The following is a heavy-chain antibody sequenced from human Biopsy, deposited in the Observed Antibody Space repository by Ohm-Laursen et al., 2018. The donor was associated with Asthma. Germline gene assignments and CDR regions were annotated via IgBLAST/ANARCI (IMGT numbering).Heavy chain of an antibody. CDR3: ARTYYDFLTGQVKDVFGV. CDR2: VNTGNGDT. Sequence: ASVKVSCKASGYNFISFAIHWVRQAPGQRLEWMDWVNTGNGDTKYSQKFQGRVTITRDTSASTAYMELRSLRSEDTATYYCARTYYDFLTGQVKDVFGVWGQGAMVTVSS. D-gene: IGHD3-9*01. J-gene: IGHJ3*01. V-gene: IGHV1-3*04. CDR1: GYNFISFA.